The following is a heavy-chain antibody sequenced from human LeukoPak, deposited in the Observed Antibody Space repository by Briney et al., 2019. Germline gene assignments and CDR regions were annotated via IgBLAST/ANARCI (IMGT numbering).Heavy chain of an antibody. D-gene: IGHD3-9*01. V-gene: IGHV1-69*13. CDR3: ARDQAILTGYYY. CDR2: IIPIFGTA. CDR1: RGTFSSYA. Sequence: SVKVSCKASRGTFSSYAISWVRQAPGQGLEWMGGIIPIFGTANYAQKFQGRVTITADESTSTAYMELSSLRSEDTAVYYCARDQAILTGYYYWGQGTLVTVSS. J-gene: IGHJ4*02.